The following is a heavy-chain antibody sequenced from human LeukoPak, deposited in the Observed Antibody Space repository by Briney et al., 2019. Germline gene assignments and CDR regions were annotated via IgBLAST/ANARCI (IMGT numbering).Heavy chain of an antibody. Sequence: QPGGSLRLSCAASGFTFSSYWMQWVRQAPGKGVEGVSVIYSGGSKYYTDSVKGGITISTDNSKNTLYLQMNSLRAEDTAVYYCARGIAAAGNYWGQGTLVTVSS. CDR1: GFTFSSYW. J-gene: IGHJ4*02. CDR3: ARGIAAAGNY. CDR2: IYSGGSK. V-gene: IGHV3-53*01. D-gene: IGHD6-13*01.